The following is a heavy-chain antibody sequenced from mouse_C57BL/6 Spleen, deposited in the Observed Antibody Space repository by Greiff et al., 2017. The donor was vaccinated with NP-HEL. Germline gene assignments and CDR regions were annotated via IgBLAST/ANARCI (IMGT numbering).Heavy chain of an antibody. Sequence: EVMLVESGGGLVKPGGSLKLSCAASGFTFSDYGMHWVRQAPEKGLEWVAYISSGSSTIYYADTVKGRFTISRDNAKNTLFLQMTSLRSEDTAMFYWARGSYYGSSYAYWGQGTTLTVSS. CDR2: ISSGSSTI. V-gene: IGHV5-17*01. CDR1: GFTFSDYG. D-gene: IGHD1-1*01. CDR3: ARGSYYGSSYAY. J-gene: IGHJ2*01.